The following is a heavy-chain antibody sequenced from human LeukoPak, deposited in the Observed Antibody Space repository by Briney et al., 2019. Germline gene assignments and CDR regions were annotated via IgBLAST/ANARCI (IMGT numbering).Heavy chain of an antibody. V-gene: IGHV4-61*10. Sequence: SETLSLTCTVSGGSITSDYYYWSWIRQPAGKGLEWIERIYSSGSTNYNPSLKSRVTISADTSKNQFSLKLGSVTAADTAVYYCARERYCSSTSCSDAFDIWGQGTMVTVSS. CDR2: IYSSGST. CDR3: ARERYCSSTSCSDAFDI. J-gene: IGHJ3*02. CDR1: GGSITSDYYY. D-gene: IGHD2-2*01.